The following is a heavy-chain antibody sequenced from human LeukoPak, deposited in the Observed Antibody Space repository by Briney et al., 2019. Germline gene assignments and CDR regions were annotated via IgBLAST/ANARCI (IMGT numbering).Heavy chain of an antibody. V-gene: IGHV3-7*01. Sequence: GGSLRLSCAASGFTFSAYWMTWVRQAPGKGLEWVDNIKEDGTEKNYVYSVKGRFTMSRDNVKKSLYLEMNSLRVEDTAVYYCARGRWSDYWGQGTQVTVSS. D-gene: IGHD5-24*01. CDR3: ARGRWSDY. CDR2: IKEDGTEK. CDR1: GFTFSAYW. J-gene: IGHJ4*02.